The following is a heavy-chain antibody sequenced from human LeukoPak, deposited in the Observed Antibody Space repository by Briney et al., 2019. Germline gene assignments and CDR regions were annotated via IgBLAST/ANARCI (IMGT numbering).Heavy chain of an antibody. D-gene: IGHD2-21*01. CDR3: AKGVGLRAFDI. J-gene: IGHJ3*02. CDR2: ISIGGSST. CDR1: GFTFSSDE. V-gene: IGHV3-48*03. Sequence: GGSLRLSCIGSGFTFSSDEMNWVRQAPGKGLEWVSYISIGGSSTYYADSVKGRFTISRDNSKNTLYLQMNRLRAEDTAVYYCAKGVGLRAFDIWGQGTMVTVSS.